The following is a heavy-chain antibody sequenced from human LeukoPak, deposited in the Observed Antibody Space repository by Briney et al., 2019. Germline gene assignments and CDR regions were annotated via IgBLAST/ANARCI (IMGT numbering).Heavy chain of an antibody. CDR3: AREIRYGSGSYYINYYYHVDV. V-gene: IGHV4-4*07. CDR2: IYTSGNT. J-gene: IGHJ6*03. D-gene: IGHD3-10*01. CDR1: GGSISGYY. Sequence: SETLSLTCTVSGGSISGYYWSWIRQPAGKGLEWIGRIYTSGNTNYNPSLKSRVTMSVDTSKNEFSLKLSSVTAADTAVYYCAREIRYGSGSYYINYYYHVDVWGKGTTVTVSS.